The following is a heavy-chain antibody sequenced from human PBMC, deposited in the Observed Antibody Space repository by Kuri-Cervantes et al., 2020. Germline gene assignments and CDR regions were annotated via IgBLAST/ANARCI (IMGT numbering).Heavy chain of an antibody. CDR3: ARDRTTVRRPTRRYCSGGSCYSVGYYYYGMDV. CDR1: GGSIRVGSYS. Sequence: SQALSLTCAVSGGSIRVGSYSGSWIRQPPGKCLGWIGYIYHSGSTYYNPSLKSRVTISVDTSKNQCSLKLSSVTAADTAVYYCARDRTTVRRPTRRYCSGGSCYSVGYYYYGMDVWGQGTTVTVSS. CDR2: IYHSGST. J-gene: IGHJ6*02. V-gene: IGHV4-30-2*05. D-gene: IGHD2-15*01.